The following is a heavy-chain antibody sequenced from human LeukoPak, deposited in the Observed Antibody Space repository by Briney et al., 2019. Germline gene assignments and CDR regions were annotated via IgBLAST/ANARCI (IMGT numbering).Heavy chain of an antibody. Sequence: GGSLRLSCAASGFTLSDYYMSWIRQAPGKGLEWVSYINSSGSTIYYADSVKGRFTISRDNAKNPLYLQMNSLRAEDTAVYYCARDSSRASRDFDYWGQGTLVTVSS. D-gene: IGHD6-13*01. V-gene: IGHV3-11*01. CDR3: ARDSSRASRDFDY. CDR1: GFTLSDYY. J-gene: IGHJ4*02. CDR2: INSSGSTI.